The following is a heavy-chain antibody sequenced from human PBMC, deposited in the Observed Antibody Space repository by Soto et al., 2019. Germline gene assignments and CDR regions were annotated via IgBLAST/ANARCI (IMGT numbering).Heavy chain of an antibody. J-gene: IGHJ4*02. CDR2: MNPNSGTT. V-gene: IGHV1-8*01. CDR3: ARGQRWGVAVAGGGDY. Sequence: QVQLVQSGAEVKKPGASVKVSCKASGYTFTSYEVNWVRQAIGEGLEWMGWMNPNSGTTGYTQKFQGRVSMTRDTSISRAYMELSRLTSEDTAVYYCARGQRWGVAVAGGGDYWGQGTLVSVSS. D-gene: IGHD6-19*01. CDR1: GYTFTSYE.